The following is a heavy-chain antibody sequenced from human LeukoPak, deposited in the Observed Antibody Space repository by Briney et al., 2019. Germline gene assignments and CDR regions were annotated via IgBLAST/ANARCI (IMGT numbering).Heavy chain of an antibody. CDR2: IYYSGST. CDR3: AGTIFGVVKFPGAFDI. V-gene: IGHV4-59*08. D-gene: IGHD3-3*01. Sequence: SETLSLTCTVSGGSISSYYWSWIRQPPGKGLEWIGYIYYSGSTNYNPSLKSRVTISVDTSKNQFSLKLSSVTAADTAVYYCAGTIFGVVKFPGAFDIWGQGTMVTVSS. J-gene: IGHJ3*02. CDR1: GGSISSYY.